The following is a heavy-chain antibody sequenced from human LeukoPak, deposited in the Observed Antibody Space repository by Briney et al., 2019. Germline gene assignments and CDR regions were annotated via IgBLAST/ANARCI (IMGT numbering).Heavy chain of an antibody. Sequence: SETLSLTCTVSGSSISSYYWSWIRQPPGKGLEWIGYIYYSVRTNYNPSLKSRVTISVDTSKNQFSLKLSSVTAADTAVYYCARFAQGVFGWFDPWGQGTLVTVSS. J-gene: IGHJ5*02. CDR2: IYYSVRT. D-gene: IGHD6-13*01. V-gene: IGHV4-59*01. CDR3: ARFAQGVFGWFDP. CDR1: GSSISSYY.